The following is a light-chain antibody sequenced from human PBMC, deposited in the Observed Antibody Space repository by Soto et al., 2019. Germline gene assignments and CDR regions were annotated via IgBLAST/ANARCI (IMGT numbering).Light chain of an antibody. CDR3: QQYEAYPLT. J-gene: IGKJ4*01. V-gene: IGKV1-5*03. CDR2: KAS. CDR1: QSISSW. Sequence: DILLTQSPSTLSASVGDRATITCRASQSISSWLAWYQQKPGKAPKLLVYKASSLESGVPARFSGSGSGTEFTLTISTLQPDDFATYYCQQYEAYPLTFGGGTKVEI.